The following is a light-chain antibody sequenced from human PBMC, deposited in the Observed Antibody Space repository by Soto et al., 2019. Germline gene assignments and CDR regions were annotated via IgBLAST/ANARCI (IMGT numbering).Light chain of an antibody. J-gene: IGLJ2*01. CDR3: QVWDISSNHVV. V-gene: IGLV3-21*04. Sequence: SYELTQPPSVSVAPGKTARITCGGNNIGSKSVHWYQQKAGQAPILAMYYDRDRPSGIPERFSGSNSGNTATLTISTVEAGDEADYYCQVWDISSNHVVFGGGTKVTVL. CDR2: YDR. CDR1: NIGSKS.